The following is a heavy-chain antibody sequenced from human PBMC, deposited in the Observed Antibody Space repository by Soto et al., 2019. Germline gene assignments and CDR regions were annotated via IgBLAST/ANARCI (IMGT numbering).Heavy chain of an antibody. D-gene: IGHD4-17*01. Sequence: LSLTCTVSGGSMSSNYWTWIRQSPGKGLEWIGYIYYTGSTKYNPYLKSRVTISLDTSKNQFSLRLTSVTSADTAVYYCARGGSYGDFFDYWGQGAQVTVSS. CDR1: GGSMSSNY. CDR2: IYYTGST. J-gene: IGHJ4*02. CDR3: ARGGSYGDFFDY. V-gene: IGHV4-59*01.